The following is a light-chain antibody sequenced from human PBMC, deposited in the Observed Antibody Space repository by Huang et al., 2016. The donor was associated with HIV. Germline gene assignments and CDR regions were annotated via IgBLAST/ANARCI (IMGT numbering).Light chain of an antibody. CDR1: QSVNNN. J-gene: IGKJ4*01. CDR3: HQRSSWPLT. Sequence: ETVLTQSPATLSFSPGERVTLSCRASQSVNNNLVWYQQKPGQAPRLLIYDAYNRAAGVPARFSGSGSGTDFTLSISSLEPEDFAVYYCHQRSSWPLTFGGGTRLEIK. V-gene: IGKV3-11*01. CDR2: DAY.